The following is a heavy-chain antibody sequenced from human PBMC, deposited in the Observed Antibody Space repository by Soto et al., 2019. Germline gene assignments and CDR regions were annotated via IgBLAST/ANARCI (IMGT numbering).Heavy chain of an antibody. V-gene: IGHV3-23*01. CDR3: AKSLNIIWQNRFDP. Sequence: EVQLLESGGGLVQPGGSLRLSCAASGLSFSSSAMNWVRQAPAKGLEWVSIISDSGGRTHYADSVKGRFTIARDNSKNTLYLQMNSLRAEDTAVYYCAKSLNIIWQNRFDPWGQGPLVTVSS. CDR2: ISDSGGRT. CDR1: GLSFSSSA. J-gene: IGHJ5*02.